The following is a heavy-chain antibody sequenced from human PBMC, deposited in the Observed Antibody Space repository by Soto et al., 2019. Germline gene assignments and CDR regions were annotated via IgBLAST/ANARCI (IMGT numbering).Heavy chain of an antibody. J-gene: IGHJ6*02. CDR1: GFTFSSYG. CDR2: IWYDGSNK. CDR3: ARDPQMEWFCMDV. Sequence: VQLVESGGGVVQPGRSLRLSCAASGFTFSSYGMHWVRQAPGKGLEWVAVIWYDGSNKYYADSVKGRFTISRDNSKNTLYLQMNSLRAEDTAVYYCARDPQMEWFCMDVWGQGTTVTVSS. V-gene: IGHV3-33*01. D-gene: IGHD3-3*01.